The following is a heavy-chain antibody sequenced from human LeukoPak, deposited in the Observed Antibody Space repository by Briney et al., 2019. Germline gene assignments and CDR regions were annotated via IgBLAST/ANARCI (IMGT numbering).Heavy chain of an antibody. V-gene: IGHV5-51*01. CDR3: ARYGVYYDILTGYYLDY. CDR2: IYPGDSDT. CDR1: GYSFTSYW. J-gene: IGHJ4*02. Sequence: GESLKISCQGSGYSFTSYWIGWVRQMPGKGLEWMGIIYPGDSDTRYSPSFQGQVTISADKSISTAYLQWSSLKASDTAMYYCARYGVYYDILTGYYLDYWGQGTLVTVSS. D-gene: IGHD3-9*01.